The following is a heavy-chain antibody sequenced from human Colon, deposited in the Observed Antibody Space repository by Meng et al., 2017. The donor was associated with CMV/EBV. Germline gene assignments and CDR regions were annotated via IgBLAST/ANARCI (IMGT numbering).Heavy chain of an antibody. Sequence: GGSLRLSCAASGFGFSGYWMHWARQAPGKGLVWISRINNDGTNTIYADSVKGRFTISRDNAKNSVYLQMDSLRAEDTGLYYCVRGRGVLVAAEGMDVWGQGTTVTVSS. D-gene: IGHD2-15*01. CDR1: GFGFSGYW. CDR2: INNDGTNT. V-gene: IGHV3-74*01. J-gene: IGHJ6*02. CDR3: VRGRGVLVAAEGMDV.